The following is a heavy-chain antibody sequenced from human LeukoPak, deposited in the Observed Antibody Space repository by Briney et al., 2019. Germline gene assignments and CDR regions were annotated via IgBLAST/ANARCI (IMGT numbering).Heavy chain of an antibody. CDR2: IIPIFGTA. Sequence: GASVKVSCKATGGTFSSYAISWVREAPGQGLEWMGGIIPIFGTANYAQKFQGRVTITADESTSTAYMELSSLRSEDTAVYYCARLINGAAAGTSFLITDNWFDPWGQGTLVTVSS. J-gene: IGHJ5*02. CDR1: GGTFSSYA. CDR3: ARLINGAAAGTSFLITDNWFDP. D-gene: IGHD6-13*01. V-gene: IGHV1-69*13.